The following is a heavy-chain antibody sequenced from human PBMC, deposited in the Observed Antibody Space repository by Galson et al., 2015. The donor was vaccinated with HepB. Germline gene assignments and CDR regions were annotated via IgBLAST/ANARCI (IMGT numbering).Heavy chain of an antibody. Sequence: SVKVSCKASGYTFTSYAMHWVRQAPGQRLEWMGWINAGNGNTRYSQNFQGRVTITRDTSASTAYMELSSLRSEDTAVYFCARGATSVWPFDYWGQGTLVTVSS. D-gene: IGHD2-2*01. J-gene: IGHJ4*02. CDR1: GYTFTSYA. CDR3: ARGATSVWPFDY. CDR2: INAGNGNT. V-gene: IGHV1-3*01.